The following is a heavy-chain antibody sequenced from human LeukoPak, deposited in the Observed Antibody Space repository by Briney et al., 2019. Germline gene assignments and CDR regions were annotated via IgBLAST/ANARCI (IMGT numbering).Heavy chain of an antibody. CDR2: ICPDGSVV. CDR1: GFTFSAYC. D-gene: IGHD3-16*01. J-gene: IGHJ4*02. V-gene: IGHV3-74*01. Sequence: HPGGSLRLSCVASGFTFSAYCMHWVCQGPEEGLEWVSRICPDGSVVNHADSVKGRFTTSRDNAKNTVFLQMNSLRVDDTAVYYCVRTFGEADNWGLGTLVTVS. CDR3: VRTFGEADN.